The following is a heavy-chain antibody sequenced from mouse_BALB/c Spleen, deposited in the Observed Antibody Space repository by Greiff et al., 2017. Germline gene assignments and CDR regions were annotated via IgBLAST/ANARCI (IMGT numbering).Heavy chain of an antibody. D-gene: IGHD2-14*01. CDR2: ISDGGSYT. Sequence: EVKLMESGGGLVKPGGSLKLSCAASGFTFSDYYMYWVRQTPEKRLEWVATISDGGSYTYYPDSVKGRFTISRDNAKNNLYLQMSSLKSEDTAMYYCARGGRYDAWFAYWGQGTLVTVSA. CDR3: ARGGRYDAWFAY. J-gene: IGHJ3*01. V-gene: IGHV5-4*02. CDR1: GFTFSDYY.